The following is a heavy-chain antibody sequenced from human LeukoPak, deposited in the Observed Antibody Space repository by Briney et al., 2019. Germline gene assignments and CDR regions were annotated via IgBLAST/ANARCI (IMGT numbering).Heavy chain of an antibody. Sequence: GGSLRLSCAVSGFTFNTYVMSWVRQAPGKGLEWVSAISSSGGGTYYVASVKGRFTISRDNSKNTLYLQMNSLRAEDTAVYYCATVYSSSPLRPMDVWGQGTTVTVSS. CDR3: ATVYSSSPLRPMDV. CDR2: ISSSGGGT. V-gene: IGHV3-23*01. D-gene: IGHD2-2*01. CDR1: GFTFNTYV. J-gene: IGHJ6*02.